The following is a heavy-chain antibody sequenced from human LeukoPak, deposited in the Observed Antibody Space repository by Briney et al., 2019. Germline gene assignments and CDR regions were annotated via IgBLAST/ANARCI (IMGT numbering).Heavy chain of an antibody. V-gene: IGHV4-4*09. CDR3: ATSNDAKIAPFDH. J-gene: IGHJ4*02. CDR1: GVSMSAYQ. CDR2: INTKGET. Sequence: SETLSLTCTVSGVSMSAYQWSWVRQSPEKGLEWIGCINTKGETSYNPSLKSRVTTSVDTSKSQFYLRLTSVTAADTAVYYCATSNDAKIAPFDHWGQGAPVTVSS. D-gene: IGHD2-21*01.